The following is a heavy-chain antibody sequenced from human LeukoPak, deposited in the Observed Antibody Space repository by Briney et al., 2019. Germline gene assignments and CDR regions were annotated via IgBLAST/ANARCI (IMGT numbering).Heavy chain of an antibody. CDR1: GFTFDDYG. CDR2: INWNGGST. D-gene: IGHD6-19*01. Sequence: XXLRLSCAASGFTFDDYGMSWVRQPPGKGLEWVSGINWNGGSTVYADSVKGRFTISREKAKNSLYLQMNSLRAEDTALYYCARRGIAVAGTGVDYWGQGTLVTVSS. V-gene: IGHV3-20*04. J-gene: IGHJ4*02. CDR3: ARRGIAVAGTGVDY.